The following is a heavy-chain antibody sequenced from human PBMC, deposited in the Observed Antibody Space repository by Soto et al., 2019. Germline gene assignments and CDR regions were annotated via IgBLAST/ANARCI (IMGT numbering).Heavy chain of an antibody. J-gene: IGHJ6*02. Sequence: QVQLVQSGAEVKKPGASVKVSCKASGYTFTSYYMHWVRQAPGQGLEWMGIINPSGGSTSYAQKLQGRVTMTRDTSTSTVYMELSSLRSEDTAVYYCARASPVIVDREAGYYYGMDVWGQGTTVTVSS. CDR3: ARASPVIVDREAGYYYGMDV. CDR2: INPSGGST. D-gene: IGHD3-22*01. CDR1: GYTFTSYY. V-gene: IGHV1-46*01.